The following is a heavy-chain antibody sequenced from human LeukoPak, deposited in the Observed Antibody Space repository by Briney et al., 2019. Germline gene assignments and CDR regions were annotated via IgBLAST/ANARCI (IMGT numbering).Heavy chain of an antibody. CDR3: ARTRGSHISMAYLDY. V-gene: IGHV1-2*02. D-gene: IGHD2/OR15-2a*01. Sequence: ASVKVSCMASGYTFSGNFMHWVRQAPGQGLEWMGWINPNNGDTNYAQKFQGRVTMTRDTSISTAYMELSSLRSDDTAVYYCARTRGSHISMAYLDYWGQGTLVTVSS. CDR1: GYTFSGNF. J-gene: IGHJ4*02. CDR2: INPNNGDT.